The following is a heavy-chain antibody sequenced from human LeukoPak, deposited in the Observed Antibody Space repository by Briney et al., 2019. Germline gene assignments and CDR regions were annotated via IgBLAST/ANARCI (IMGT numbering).Heavy chain of an antibody. CDR1: GFTFSSYS. J-gene: IGHJ4*02. Sequence: GGSLRLSCAASGFTFSSYSMNWVRQAPGKGLEWVSYICSSSSYIYYADSVKGRFTISRDNAKNSLCLQMNSLRAEDTAVYYCASARSGCFDYWGQGTLVTVSS. CDR2: ICSSSSYI. V-gene: IGHV3-21*05. D-gene: IGHD3-3*01. CDR3: ASARSGCFDY.